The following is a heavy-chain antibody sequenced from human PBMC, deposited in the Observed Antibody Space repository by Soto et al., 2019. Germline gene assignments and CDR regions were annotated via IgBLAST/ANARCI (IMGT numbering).Heavy chain of an antibody. J-gene: IGHJ6*02. CDR2: IGSSSSTI. CDR1: GFTFSYYG. V-gene: IGHV3-48*02. D-gene: IGHD3-16*01. Sequence: EVQLVESGGGLVQPGGSLRLPCVASGFTFSYYGVNWVRQVPGKGLEWVSYIGSSSSTIYYADSVRGRFTISRDNAKNSLFLQVNSLRDEDTAVYYCGSSLGYYYGMDVWGQGTTVTVSS. CDR3: GSSLGYYYGMDV.